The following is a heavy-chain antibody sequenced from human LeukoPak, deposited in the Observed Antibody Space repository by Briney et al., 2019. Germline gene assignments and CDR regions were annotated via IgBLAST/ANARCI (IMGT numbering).Heavy chain of an antibody. CDR3: ARGTKDGYNYRDAFDI. Sequence: SVKVSCKASGGTFSSYAISWVRQAPGQGLEWMGGIIPIFGTANYAQKFQGRVTITADESTSTAYMELSSLRSEDTAVYYCARGTKDGYNYRDAFDIWGQGTMVTVSS. D-gene: IGHD5-24*01. CDR2: IIPIFGTA. V-gene: IGHV1-69*13. J-gene: IGHJ3*02. CDR1: GGTFSSYA.